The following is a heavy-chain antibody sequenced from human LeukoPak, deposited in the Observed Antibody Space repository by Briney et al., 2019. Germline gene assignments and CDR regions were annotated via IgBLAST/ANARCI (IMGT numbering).Heavy chain of an antibody. CDR2: IYTTGDT. CDR3: ARATPVGGVRFDY. J-gene: IGHJ4*02. Sequence: PSETLSLTCTVSGVSISSYYWSWIRQPPGKGLEWIGSIYTTGDTRYNPSLKSRVTISVDTSKNQFSLKLSSVTAADTAVYYCARATPVGGVRFDYWGQGTLATVSS. D-gene: IGHD3-16*01. V-gene: IGHV4-4*09. CDR1: GVSISSYY.